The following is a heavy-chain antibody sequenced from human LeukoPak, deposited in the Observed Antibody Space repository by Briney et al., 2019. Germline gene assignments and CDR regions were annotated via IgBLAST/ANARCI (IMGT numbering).Heavy chain of an antibody. CDR3: ARDSSGWYKLDY. V-gene: IGHV1-69*01. J-gene: IGHJ4*02. CDR1: GGTFSSYA. CDR2: IIPIFGTA. D-gene: IGHD6-19*01. Sequence: EASVKVSCKASGGTFSSYAISWVRQAPGQGLEWMGGIIPIFGTANYAQKFQGRVTITADESTSTAYMELSSLRSEDTAVYYCARDSSGWYKLDYWGQGTLVTVSS.